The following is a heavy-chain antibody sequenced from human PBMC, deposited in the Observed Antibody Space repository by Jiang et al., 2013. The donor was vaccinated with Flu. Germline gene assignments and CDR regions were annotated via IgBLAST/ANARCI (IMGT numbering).Heavy chain of an antibody. V-gene: IGHV1-2*02. D-gene: IGHD6-6*01. CDR2: INPNGGDT. CDR1: GYRFTGHY. Sequence: AKVSCKSSGYRFTGHYIHWARQAPGQGLEWMGWINPNGGDTNYAQKFQGRVTMTRDTSINTAYMELRRLTSDDTAVYYCARDYIAVRPGWFDPWGRGTLVTVSS. J-gene: IGHJ5*02. CDR3: ARDYIAVRPGWFDP.